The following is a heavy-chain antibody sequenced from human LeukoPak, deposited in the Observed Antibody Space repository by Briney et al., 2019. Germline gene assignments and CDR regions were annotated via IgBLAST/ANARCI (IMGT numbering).Heavy chain of an antibody. CDR2: IYSGGST. J-gene: IGHJ4*02. CDR3: ARAVGAYDFWSGYYNITDY. D-gene: IGHD3-3*01. CDR1: GFTVSSNY. V-gene: IGHV3-66*01. Sequence: GGSLRLSCAASGFTVSSNYMSWVRQAPGKGLEWVSVIYSGGSTYYADSVKGRFTISRDNSKNTLYLQMNSLRAEDTAVYYCARAVGAYDFWSGYYNITDYWGQGTLVTVSS.